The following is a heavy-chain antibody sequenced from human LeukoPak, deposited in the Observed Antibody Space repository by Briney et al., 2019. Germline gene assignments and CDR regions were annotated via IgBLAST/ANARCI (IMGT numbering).Heavy chain of an antibody. CDR1: GGSISSGDYY. CDR3: ARGKGLYGVCCDFDY. Sequence: SETLSLTCTVSGGSISSGDYYWSWIRQPPGKGLEWIGYIYYSGSTYYNPSLKSRVTISVDTSKNQFSLKLSSVTAADTAVYYCARGKGLYGVCCDFDYWGQGTLVTVSS. CDR2: IYYSGST. V-gene: IGHV4-30-4*01. D-gene: IGHD2-8*01. J-gene: IGHJ4*02.